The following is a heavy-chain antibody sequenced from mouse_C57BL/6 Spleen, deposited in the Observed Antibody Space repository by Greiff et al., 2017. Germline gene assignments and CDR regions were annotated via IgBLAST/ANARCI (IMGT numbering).Heavy chain of an antibody. CDR2: IDPISGGT. V-gene: IGHV1-72*01. CDR1: GYTFTSYW. Sequence: QVQLQQPGAELVKPGASVKLSCKASGYTFTSYWMHWVKQRPGRGLEWIGRIDPISGGTKYNEKFKSKATLTVDKPSSTAYMQLSSLTSEDSAVYYCAIYGSSLYYYAMDYWGQGTSVTVSS. D-gene: IGHD1-1*01. CDR3: AIYGSSLYYYAMDY. J-gene: IGHJ4*01.